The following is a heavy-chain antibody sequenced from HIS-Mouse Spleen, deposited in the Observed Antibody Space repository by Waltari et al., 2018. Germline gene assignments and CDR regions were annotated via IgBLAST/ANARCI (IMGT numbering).Heavy chain of an antibody. V-gene: IGHV3-30*18. CDR3: AKDKHHAYDY. Sequence: QVQLVESGGGVVQPGRSLSLSCAASGFTFGSDGMHWVRQAPGKGLEWVAVISYDGSNKYYADSVKGRFTISRDNSKNTLYLQMNSLRAEDTAVYYCAKDKHHAYDYWGQGTLVTVSS. CDR2: ISYDGSNK. J-gene: IGHJ4*02. CDR1: GFTFGSDG.